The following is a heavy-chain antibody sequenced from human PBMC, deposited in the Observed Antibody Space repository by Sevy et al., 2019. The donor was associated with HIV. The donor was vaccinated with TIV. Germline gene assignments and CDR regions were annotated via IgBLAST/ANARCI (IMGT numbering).Heavy chain of an antibody. D-gene: IGHD3-16*01. J-gene: IGHJ6*02. CDR1: GFTFSSYW. Sequence: GGSLRLSCAASGFTFSSYWMSWVRQAPGKGLEWVANIKQDGSEKYYVESVKGRFTIYRDNAKNSLYLQMNSLRAEDTAVYYCARDGGFVYYGMDVWGQGTTVTVSS. CDR3: ARDGGFVYYGMDV. CDR2: IKQDGSEK. V-gene: IGHV3-7*03.